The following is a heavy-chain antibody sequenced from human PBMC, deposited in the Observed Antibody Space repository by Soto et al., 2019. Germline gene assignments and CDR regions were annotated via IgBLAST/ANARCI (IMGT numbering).Heavy chain of an antibody. Sequence: GGSLRLSCAASGFTFDDYAMHWVRQAPGKGLEWVSGISWNGGSTAYADSVEGRFTISRDNAKNSLYVQMNSLRAEDTALYYCAKGTYSSGFNGPFDMWGQGTMVTVSS. D-gene: IGHD6-19*01. CDR3: AKGTYSSGFNGPFDM. CDR1: GFTFDDYA. CDR2: ISWNGGST. J-gene: IGHJ3*02. V-gene: IGHV3-9*01.